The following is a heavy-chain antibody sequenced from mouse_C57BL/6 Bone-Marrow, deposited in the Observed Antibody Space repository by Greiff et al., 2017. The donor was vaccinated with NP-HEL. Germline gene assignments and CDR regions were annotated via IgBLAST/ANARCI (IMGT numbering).Heavy chain of an antibody. CDR1: GYTFTSYW. CDR3: AQALAWFAY. V-gene: IGHV1-64*01. CDR2: IHPNSGST. J-gene: IGHJ3*01. Sequence: QVQLKQPGAELVKPGASVKLSCKASGYTFTSYWMHWVKQRPGQGLEWIGMIHPNSGSTNYNEKFKSKATLTVDKSSSTAYMQLSSLTSEDSAVYYCAQALAWFAYWGQGTLVTVSA. D-gene: IGHD3-2*02.